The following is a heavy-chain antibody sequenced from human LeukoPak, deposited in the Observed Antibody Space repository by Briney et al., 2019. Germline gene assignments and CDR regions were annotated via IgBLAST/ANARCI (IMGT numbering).Heavy chain of an antibody. Sequence: GGSLRLSCAASGFTFSDYAMSWVRQAPGKGLEWVSSISGSGGTTYYADSVRGRFTIPRANSKNTLYLQMNSLRAEDTAVYYCAKTYCSTTSCYISASFFFDYWGQGTLVTVSS. V-gene: IGHV3-23*01. J-gene: IGHJ4*02. CDR2: ISGSGGTT. D-gene: IGHD2-2*02. CDR3: AKTYCSTTSCYISASFFFDY. CDR1: GFTFSDYA.